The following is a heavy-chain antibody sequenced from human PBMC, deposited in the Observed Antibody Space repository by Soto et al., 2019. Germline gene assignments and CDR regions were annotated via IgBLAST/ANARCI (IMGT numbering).Heavy chain of an antibody. Sequence: ASVKVSCKASGYTLSSYAMDWVSKAPGQRLEWMGWINAGNGNTKYSQKFQGRVTITRDTSASTAYMELSSLRSEDTAVYYCATLSRYYGMDVWGQGTTVTVSS. CDR2: INAGNGNT. CDR3: ATLSRYYGMDV. V-gene: IGHV1-3*01. J-gene: IGHJ6*02. CDR1: GYTLSSYA.